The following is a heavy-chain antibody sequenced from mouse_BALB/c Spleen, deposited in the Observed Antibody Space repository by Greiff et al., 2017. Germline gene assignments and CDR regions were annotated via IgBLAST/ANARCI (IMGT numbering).Heavy chain of an antibody. CDR2: ISDGGSYT. CDR1: GFTFSDYY. Sequence: EVNLVESGGGLVKPGGSLKLSCAASGFTFSDYYMYWVRQTPEKRLEWVATISDGGSYTYYPDSVKGRFTISRDNAKNNLYLQMSSLKSEDTAMYYCARGDYGYDGDYFDYWGQGTTLTVSS. V-gene: IGHV5-4*02. D-gene: IGHD2-2*01. CDR3: ARGDYGYDGDYFDY. J-gene: IGHJ2*01.